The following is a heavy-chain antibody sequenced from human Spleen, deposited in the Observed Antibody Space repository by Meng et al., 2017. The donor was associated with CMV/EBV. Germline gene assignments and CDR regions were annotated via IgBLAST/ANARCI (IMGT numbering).Heavy chain of an antibody. CDR1: GFTFSSYS. D-gene: IGHD3-3*01. V-gene: IGHV3-30*02. J-gene: IGHJ4*02. CDR2: IRYDGSNK. Sequence: GESLKISCAASGFTFSSYSMNWVRQAPGKGLEWVAFIRYDGSNKYYADSVKGRFTISRDNSKNTLYLQMNSLRAEDTAVYYCAKVPAVWSGYYTEDYWGQGTLVTVSS. CDR3: AKVPAVWSGYYTEDY.